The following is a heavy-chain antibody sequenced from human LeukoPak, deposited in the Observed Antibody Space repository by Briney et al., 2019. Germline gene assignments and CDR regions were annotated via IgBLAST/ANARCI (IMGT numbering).Heavy chain of an antibody. CDR2: ISSSSSYI. V-gene: IGHV3-21*01. Sequence: GGSLRLSCAASGFTFSSYSMNWVRQAPGKGLEWVSSISSSSSYIYYADSVKGRFTISRDNAKNSLYLQMNSLRAEDTAVYYCARDVGEQQWLVQYFDYWGQGTLVTVSS. CDR1: GFTFSSYS. CDR3: ARDVGEQQWLVQYFDY. J-gene: IGHJ4*02. D-gene: IGHD6-19*01.